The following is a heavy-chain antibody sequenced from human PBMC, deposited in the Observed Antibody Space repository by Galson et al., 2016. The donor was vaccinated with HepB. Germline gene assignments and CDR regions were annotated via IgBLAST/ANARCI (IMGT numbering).Heavy chain of an antibody. D-gene: IGHD3-22*01. Sequence: SLRLSCAASGFIFSNYPMHWVRQPPGKGLEWVAIVSYDGSNKYYAGSVKGRFTISRDNSKNTLSLQLNSLRIEDTAVYHCIKARQATSGYYYPFFDDWGQGTLVTVSS. CDR2: VSYDGSNK. CDR3: IKARQATSGYYYPFFDD. CDR1: GFIFSNYP. V-gene: IGHV3-30*04. J-gene: IGHJ4*02.